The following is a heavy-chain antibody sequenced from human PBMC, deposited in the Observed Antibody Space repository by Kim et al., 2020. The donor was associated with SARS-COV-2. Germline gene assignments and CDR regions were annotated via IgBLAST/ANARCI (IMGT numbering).Heavy chain of an antibody. CDR1: GYTFTDHY. CDR3: TRARAITGLEP. CDR2: INPDSGAT. Sequence: ASVKVSCKASGYTFTDHYVHWVRQAPGQGLEWMGWINPDSGATYYEHKFQGRVTVTGDRSISTIYMDLNSLRSDDTAIYYCTRARAITGLEPWGQGTLVT. J-gene: IGHJ5*02. V-gene: IGHV1-2*02.